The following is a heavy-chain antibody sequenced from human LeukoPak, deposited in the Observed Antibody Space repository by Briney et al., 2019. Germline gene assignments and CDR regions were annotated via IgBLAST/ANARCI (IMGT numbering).Heavy chain of an antibody. V-gene: IGHV3-23*01. CDR2: IGGAGGGR. J-gene: IGHJ4*02. D-gene: IGHD1-1*01. CDR1: GFSFSTYA. Sequence: PGGSLRLSCAVSGFSFSTYAVGWVRQAPGEGLECVAIGGAGGGRYYADSVKGRFTVSRDNSKNTLFLQMNSLRAEDTAVYHCAKLRGARYSLYYFDSWGQGALVTVSS. CDR3: AKLRGARYSLYYFDS.